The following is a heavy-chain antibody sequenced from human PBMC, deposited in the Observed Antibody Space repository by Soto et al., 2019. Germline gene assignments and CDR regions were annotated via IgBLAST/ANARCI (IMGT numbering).Heavy chain of an antibody. V-gene: IGHV1-69*13. J-gene: IGHJ4*02. D-gene: IGHD4-17*01. CDR1: GGTFSSYA. CDR2: IIPIFGTA. Sequence: ASVKVSCKASGGTFSSYAISWVRQAPGQGLEWMGGIIPIFGTANYAQKFQGRVTITADESTSTAYMELSSLRSEDTAMYYCARQGDYGDYDLDYWGQGTLVTVSS. CDR3: ARQGDYGDYDLDY.